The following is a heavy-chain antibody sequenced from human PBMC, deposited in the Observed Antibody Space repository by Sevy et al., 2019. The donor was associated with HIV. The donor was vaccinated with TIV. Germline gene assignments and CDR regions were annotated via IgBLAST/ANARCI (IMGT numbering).Heavy chain of an antibody. V-gene: IGHV4-61*01. CDR3: ARGGRLRGEXVQH. Sequence: SETLSLTCTVSGXXVSSGSYYWNWIRQPPGKGLEWIGHLYDSENVKYNPYLKSRVTLSVDTSKNQFSLKLTSVTAADTAMYYCARGGRLRGEXVQHWGQGTLVTVSS. D-gene: IGHD3-16*01. CDR1: GXXVSSGSYY. J-gene: IGHJ1*01. CDR2: LYDSENV.